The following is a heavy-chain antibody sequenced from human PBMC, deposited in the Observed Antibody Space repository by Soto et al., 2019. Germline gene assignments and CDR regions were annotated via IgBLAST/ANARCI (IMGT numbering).Heavy chain of an antibody. CDR2: ISGSGGST. CDR3: AKDGAQIILWWFDY. V-gene: IGHV3-23*01. Sequence: QPGGSLRLSCAASGFSFSSYAMIWVRQAPGKGLEWVSAISGSGGSTYYADSVKGRFTISRDNSKNTLYLQMNSLRAEDTAVYYCAKDGAQIILWWFDYWGQGTLVIVYS. CDR1: GFSFSSYA. J-gene: IGHJ4*02. D-gene: IGHD2-21*01.